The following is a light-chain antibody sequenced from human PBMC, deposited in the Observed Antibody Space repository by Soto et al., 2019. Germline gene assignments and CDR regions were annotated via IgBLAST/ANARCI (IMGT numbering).Light chain of an antibody. CDR2: DVT. J-gene: IGLJ2*01. CDR1: SSDVGGYNY. V-gene: IGLV2-11*01. CDR3: TSYTSISTLHVV. Sequence: QSVLTQPRSVSGSPGQSVTISCTGTSSDVGGYNYVSWYQQHPGQAPKLMIYDVTKRPSGVPDRFSGSKSGNTASLSISGLQAEDEAEYYCTSYTSISTLHVVFGGGTKLTVL.